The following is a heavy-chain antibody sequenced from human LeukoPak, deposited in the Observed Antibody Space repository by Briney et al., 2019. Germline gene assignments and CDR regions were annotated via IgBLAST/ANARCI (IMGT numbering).Heavy chain of an antibody. Sequence: PSQTLSLTCAVSGGSISSGGYSCSWLRQPPGKGLEWIGYIYHSGSTYYNPSLKSRVTISVDRSKNQFSLKLSSVTAADTAVYYCAREGWPNWFDPWGQGTLVTVSS. V-gene: IGHV4-30-2*01. J-gene: IGHJ5*02. CDR1: GGSISSGGYS. CDR2: IYHSGST. CDR3: AREGWPNWFDP. D-gene: IGHD2-15*01.